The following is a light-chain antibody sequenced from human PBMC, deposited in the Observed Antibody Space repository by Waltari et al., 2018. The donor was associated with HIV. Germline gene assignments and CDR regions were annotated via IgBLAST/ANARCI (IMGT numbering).Light chain of an antibody. J-gene: IGKJ1*01. CDR1: QSVSSN. V-gene: IGKV3-15*01. Sequence: ETMMTQSPATLSVSPGERATLACRASQSVSSNLAWYQQKPGQAPRLLIYGASTRATVIPARVSGSGSGTDFTLTISSLQSEDIAIYYCQQYNNWLQTFGQGSKVEIK. CDR2: GAS. CDR3: QQYNNWLQT.